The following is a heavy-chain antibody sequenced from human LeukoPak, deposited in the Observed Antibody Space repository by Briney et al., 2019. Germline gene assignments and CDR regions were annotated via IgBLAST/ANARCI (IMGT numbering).Heavy chain of an antibody. CDR3: ARAKYCSSTSCSRYNWFDP. CDR2: IKQDGSEK. Sequence: QSGGSPRLSCAASGFTFSSYWMSWVRQAPGKGLEWVANIKQDGSEKYYVDSVKGRFTISRDNAKNSLYLQMNSLRAEDTAVYYCARAKYCSSTSCSRYNWFDPWGQGTLVTVSS. J-gene: IGHJ5*02. CDR1: GFTFSSYW. D-gene: IGHD2-2*01. V-gene: IGHV3-7*01.